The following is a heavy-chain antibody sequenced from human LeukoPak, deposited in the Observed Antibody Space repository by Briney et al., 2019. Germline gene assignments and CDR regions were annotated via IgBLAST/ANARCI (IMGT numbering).Heavy chain of an antibody. V-gene: IGHV3-30-3*01. J-gene: IGHJ6*02. CDR3: ARDSSGLGSYKNYYYYGMDV. Sequence: PGGSLRLSCAASGFTFSSYAMHWVRQAPGRGLEWVAVISYDGSNKYYADSVKGRFTISRDNSKNTLYLQMNSLRAEDTAVYYCARDSSGLGSYKNYYYYGMDVWGQGTTVTVSS. D-gene: IGHD1-26*01. CDR1: GFTFSSYA. CDR2: ISYDGSNK.